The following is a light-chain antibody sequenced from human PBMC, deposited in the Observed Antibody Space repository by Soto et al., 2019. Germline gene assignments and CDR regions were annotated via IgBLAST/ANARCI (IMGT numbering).Light chain of an antibody. CDR2: DVS. CDR3: SSYTSISSYV. V-gene: IGLV2-14*01. Sequence: QSALTQPASVSGSPGQSITISCTGTNSDVGGYNYVSWYQQHPGKAPKVMIYDVSNRPSGVSNRFSGPKSGNTASLTISGLQGEDEADYYCSSYTSISSYVFGTGTKLTVL. CDR1: NSDVGGYNY. J-gene: IGLJ1*01.